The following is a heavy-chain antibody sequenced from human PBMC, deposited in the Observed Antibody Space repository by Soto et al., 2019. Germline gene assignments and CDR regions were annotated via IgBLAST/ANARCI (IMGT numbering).Heavy chain of an antibody. CDR1: GFTFSSYG. Sequence: QVQLVESGGGVVQPGRSLRLSCAASGFTFSSYGMHWVRQAPGKGLEWVAVISYDGSNKYYADSVKGRFTISRDNSKNTLYLQMNSLRAEDTAVYYCAKDRRPNYYYGMDFWGPGTTVTVSS. D-gene: IGHD6-25*01. CDR3: AKDRRPNYYYGMDF. CDR2: ISYDGSNK. V-gene: IGHV3-30*18. J-gene: IGHJ6*02.